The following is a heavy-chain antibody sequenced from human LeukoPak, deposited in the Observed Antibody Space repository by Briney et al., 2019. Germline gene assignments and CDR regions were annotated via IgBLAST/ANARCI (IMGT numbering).Heavy chain of an antibody. J-gene: IGHJ4*02. CDR1: GGSISSYY. Sequence: SETLSLTCTVSGGSISSYYWSWIRQPPGKGLEWIGYIYYSGSTNYNPSLKSRVTISVDTSKNQFSLKLSSVTAADTAVYYCARWGPGDARRGGYYDSSGYVGFDYWGQGTLVTVSS. V-gene: IGHV4-59*08. D-gene: IGHD3-22*01. CDR3: ARWGPGDARRGGYYDSSGYVGFDY. CDR2: IYYSGST.